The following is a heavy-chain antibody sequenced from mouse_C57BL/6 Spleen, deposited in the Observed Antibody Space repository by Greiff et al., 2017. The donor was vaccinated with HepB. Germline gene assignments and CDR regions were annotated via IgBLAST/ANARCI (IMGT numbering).Heavy chain of an antibody. J-gene: IGHJ2*01. V-gene: IGHV1-20*01. D-gene: IGHD1-1*01. CDR3: ARERVTTVVAFDY. CDR2: INPYNGDT. CDR1: GYSFTGYF. Sequence: VQLKESGPELVKPGDSVKISCKASGYSFTGYFMNWVMQSHGKSLEWIGRINPYNGDTFYNQKFKGKATLTVDKSSSTAHMELRSLTSEDSAVYYCARERVTTVVAFDYGGQGTTLTVSS.